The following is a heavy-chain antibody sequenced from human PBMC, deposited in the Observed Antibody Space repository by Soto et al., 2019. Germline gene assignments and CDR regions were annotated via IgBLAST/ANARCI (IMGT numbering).Heavy chain of an antibody. CDR1: GFTFSSYG. V-gene: IGHV3-33*01. J-gene: IGHJ3*02. D-gene: IGHD2-15*01. CDR3: ARDAEVLLGDYAFDI. Sequence: QVQLVESGGGVVQPGRSLRLSCAASGFTFSSYGMHWVRQAPGKGLEWVAVIWYDGSNKYYADSVKGRFTISRDNSKNTLYLQMNSLRAEDTAVYYCARDAEVLLGDYAFDIWGQGTMVTVSS. CDR2: IWYDGSNK.